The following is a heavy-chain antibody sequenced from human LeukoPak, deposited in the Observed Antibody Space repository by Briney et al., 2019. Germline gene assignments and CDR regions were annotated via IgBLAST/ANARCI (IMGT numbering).Heavy chain of an antibody. J-gene: IGHJ4*02. CDR3: ARDRDSSGWYLPYFDY. Sequence: GGSLRLSCAASGFTFSSYWMSWVRQAPGKGLEWVANIKQDGSEKYYVDSVKGRFTISRDNAKNSLYLQMNSLRAEDTAVYYCARDRDSSGWYLPYFDYWGQGTLVTVSS. D-gene: IGHD6-19*01. CDR2: IKQDGSEK. V-gene: IGHV3-7*03. CDR1: GFTFSSYW.